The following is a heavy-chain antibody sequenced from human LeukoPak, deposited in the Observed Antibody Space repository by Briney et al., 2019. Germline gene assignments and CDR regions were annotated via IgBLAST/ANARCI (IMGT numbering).Heavy chain of an antibody. CDR1: GGTFSSYA. CDR2: IIPIFGTA. V-gene: IGHV1-69*13. D-gene: IGHD5-18*01. CDR3: ASKRGYSYGLDY. Sequence: EASVKVSCKASGGTFSSYAISWVRQAPGQGLEWMGGIIPIFGTANYAQKFQGRVTITADESTSTGYTELSSLRSEDTAVYYCASKRGYSYGLDYWGQGTLVTVSS. J-gene: IGHJ4*02.